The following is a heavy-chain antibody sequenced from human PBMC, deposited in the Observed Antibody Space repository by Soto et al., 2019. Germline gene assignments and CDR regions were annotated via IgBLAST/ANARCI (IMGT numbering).Heavy chain of an antibody. D-gene: IGHD5-12*01. Sequence: GGSLRLSCAASGFTVSSNYMSWVRQAPGKGLEWVSVIYSGGSTYYADSVKGRFTISRDNSKSTLYLQMNSLRAEDTAVYYCASDVYSGYDSIWGQGTLVTVSS. CDR3: ASDVYSGYDSI. CDR2: IYSGGST. J-gene: IGHJ4*02. V-gene: IGHV3-66*01. CDR1: GFTVSSNY.